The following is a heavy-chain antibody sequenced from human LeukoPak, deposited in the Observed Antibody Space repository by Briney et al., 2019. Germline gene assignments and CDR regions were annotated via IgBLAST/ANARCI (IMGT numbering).Heavy chain of an antibody. Sequence: PSETLSLTCTVSGGSISSSSYYWGWIRQPPGKGLEWIGSTYYSGSTYYNPSLKSRVTISVDTSKNQFSLKLSSVTAADTAVYYYASPNYYDSSGYYPIDYWGQGTLVTVSS. J-gene: IGHJ4*02. CDR2: TYYSGST. CDR1: GGSISSSSYY. V-gene: IGHV4-39*01. D-gene: IGHD3-22*01. CDR3: ASPNYYDSSGYYPIDY.